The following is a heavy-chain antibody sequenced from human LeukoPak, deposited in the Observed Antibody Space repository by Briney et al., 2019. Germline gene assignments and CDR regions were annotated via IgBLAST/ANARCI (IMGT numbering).Heavy chain of an antibody. CDR1: EVTFSSDY. D-gene: IGHD3-10*01. CDR3: AKDIGGSYYYGSGSYGIDH. V-gene: IGHV3-7*03. CDR2: INEDGSEA. J-gene: IGHJ4*02. Sequence: GGSLRLSCAGSEVTFSSDYMSLGREAPGKGLEGVGNINEDGSEAGYLESVKGRFTISRDNAKKVLYLHMNSLRAEDTALYYCAKDIGGSYYYGSGSYGIDHWGQGTLVTASS.